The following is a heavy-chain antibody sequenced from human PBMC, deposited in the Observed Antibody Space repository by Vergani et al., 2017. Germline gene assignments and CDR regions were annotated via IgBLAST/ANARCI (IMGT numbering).Heavy chain of an antibody. CDR3: VRGDDYVWGSYRGYGMDV. V-gene: IGHV1-69*02. CDR2: IIPILGIA. CDR1: GGTFSSYT. D-gene: IGHD3-16*02. Sequence: QVQLVQSGAEVKKPGSSVKVSCKASGGTFSSYTISWVRQAPGQGLEWMGRIIPILGIAKYAQKFQGRVTITADKSTSTAYMELSSLRSEDTAVYYCVRGDDYVWGSYRGYGMDVWGQGTTVTVSS. J-gene: IGHJ6*02.